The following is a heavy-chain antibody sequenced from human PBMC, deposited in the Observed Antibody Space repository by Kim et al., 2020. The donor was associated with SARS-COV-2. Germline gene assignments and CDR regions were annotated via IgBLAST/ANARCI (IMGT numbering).Heavy chain of an antibody. CDR1: GFTFSSYS. CDR2: ISSTSSYI. V-gene: IGHV3-21*01. D-gene: IGHD2-21*02. J-gene: IGHJ6*02. CDR3: ARLGRVTSLPFKGLTNV. Sequence: GGSLRLSCAASGFTFSSYSINWVRQAPGKGLEWVSSISSTSSYIYYADSVKGRFTISRDNAKNSLSLQMNSLRAEDTAVYYCARLGRVTSLPFKGLTNVWGQGTTVTVSS.